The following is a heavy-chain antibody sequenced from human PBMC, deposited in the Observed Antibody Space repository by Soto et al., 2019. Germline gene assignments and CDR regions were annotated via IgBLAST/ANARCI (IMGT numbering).Heavy chain of an antibody. CDR1: GGSISSYY. J-gene: IGHJ4*02. CDR2: IYYSGST. Sequence: PSATLSVTCPVSGGSISSYYVILLRQPPGKGLEWIGYIYYSGSTNYNPSLKSRVTISVDTSKNQFSLKLSSVTAADTAVYYCARDRSGGSYYGDFDYWGQGTLVTVSS. D-gene: IGHD1-26*01. CDR3: ARDRSGGSYYGDFDY. V-gene: IGHV4-59*01.